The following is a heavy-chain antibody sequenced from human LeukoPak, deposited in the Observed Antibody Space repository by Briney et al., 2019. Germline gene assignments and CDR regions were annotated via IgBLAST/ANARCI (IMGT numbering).Heavy chain of an antibody. CDR3: AGFNCSSTSCPSSEGDY. V-gene: IGHV4-34*01. CDR1: GGSFSGYY. J-gene: IGHJ4*02. D-gene: IGHD2-2*01. Sequence: PSETLSLTCAVYGGSFSGYYWSWIRQPPGKGLEWIGEINHSGSTNYNPSLKSRVTISVDTSKNQFSLKLSSVTAADTAVYYCAGFNCSSTSCPSSEGDYWGQGTLVTVSS. CDR2: INHSGST.